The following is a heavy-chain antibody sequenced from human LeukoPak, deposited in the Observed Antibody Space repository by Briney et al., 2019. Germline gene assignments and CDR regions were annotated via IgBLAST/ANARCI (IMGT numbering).Heavy chain of an antibody. CDR3: ARVGGSGYSGYVSEFYY. CDR1: GYTFSSYY. V-gene: IGHV1-46*01. J-gene: IGHJ4*02. D-gene: IGHD5-12*01. Sequence: GASVKVSCKASGYTFSSYYMHWVRQAPGQGLEWMGIINPSGGSTNYAQKFQGRVTMTRDMPTSTVYMELSSLRSEDTAVYYCARVGGSGYSGYVSEFYYWGQGTLVTVSS. CDR2: INPSGGST.